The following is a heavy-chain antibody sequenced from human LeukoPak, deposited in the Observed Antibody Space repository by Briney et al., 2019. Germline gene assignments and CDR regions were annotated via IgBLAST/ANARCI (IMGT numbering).Heavy chain of an antibody. Sequence: GGSLRLSCAASGFTVSSNYMSWVRQAPGKGLEWVSVIYSCGSTYYADSVKGRFTISRDNSKNTLYLQMNSLRAEDTAVYYCARDRLRRYYDSSGYCNYYYYGMDVWGQGTTVTVSS. J-gene: IGHJ6*02. V-gene: IGHV3-66*03. D-gene: IGHD3-22*01. CDR1: GFTVSSNY. CDR2: IYSCGST. CDR3: ARDRLRRYYDSSGYCNYYYYGMDV.